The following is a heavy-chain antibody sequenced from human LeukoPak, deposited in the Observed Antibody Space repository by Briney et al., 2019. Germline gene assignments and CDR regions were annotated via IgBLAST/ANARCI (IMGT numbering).Heavy chain of an antibody. D-gene: IGHD3-3*01. CDR3: PRSHSPRHSLTVFGVVKSSRGYYFDY. CDR1: GASISSYF. V-gene: IGHV4-59*12. Sequence: SETLSLTCTVSGASISSYFWTWLRQSPGKGLEGLGYISNIGSTNYNPSLKSRVTISGDTSKNQFSLKLRAVTAADTAVYYCPRSHSPRHSLTVFGVVKSSRGYYFDYWGQGTLVSVSS. CDR2: ISNIGST. J-gene: IGHJ4*02.